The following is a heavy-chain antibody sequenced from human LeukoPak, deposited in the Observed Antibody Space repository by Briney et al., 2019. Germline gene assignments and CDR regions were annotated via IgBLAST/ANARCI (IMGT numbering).Heavy chain of an antibody. Sequence: SETLSLTCTVSGGSISRGSYYWSWIRQPAGKGLEWIGRIYTSGSTNYNPSLKSRVTISVDTSKNQFSLKLSSVTAADTAVYYCARGVVVVPAATDAFDIWGQGTMVTVSS. CDR1: GGSISRGSYY. J-gene: IGHJ3*02. CDR3: ARGVVVVPAATDAFDI. CDR2: IYTSGST. V-gene: IGHV4-61*02. D-gene: IGHD2-2*01.